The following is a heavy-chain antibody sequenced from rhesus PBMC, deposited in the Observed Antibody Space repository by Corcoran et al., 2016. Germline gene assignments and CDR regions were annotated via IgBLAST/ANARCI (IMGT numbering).Heavy chain of an antibody. CDR1: GGSISSNY. CDR3: AREAGVIIIPYYFDY. D-gene: IGHD3-22*01. J-gene: IGHJ4*01. CDR2: IYGSGGIP. V-gene: IGHV4-160*01. Sequence: QVQLQESGPGLVKPSETLSLTCAVSGGSISSNYWSWIRQAPGKGLERIGRIYGSGGIPDYNPSLKSRVTISTDTSKNQFSLKLSSVTAADTAVYYCAREAGVIIIPYYFDYWGQGVLVTVSS.